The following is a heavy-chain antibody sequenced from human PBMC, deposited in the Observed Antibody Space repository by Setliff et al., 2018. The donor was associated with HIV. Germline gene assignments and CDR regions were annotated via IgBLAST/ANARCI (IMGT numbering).Heavy chain of an antibody. Sequence: GGSLRLSCAASGFTFSSYAMSWVRQAPGKGLEWVSAISGNGGSKKFYADSVKGRFTISRDNSKNTLYLQMNSLRAEDTAVYYCATIVESSGYHGGNYFDFWGPGTLVTVSS. CDR1: GFTFSSYA. CDR3: ATIVESSGYHGGNYFDF. V-gene: IGHV3-23*01. D-gene: IGHD3-22*01. CDR2: ISGNGGSKK. J-gene: IGHJ4*02.